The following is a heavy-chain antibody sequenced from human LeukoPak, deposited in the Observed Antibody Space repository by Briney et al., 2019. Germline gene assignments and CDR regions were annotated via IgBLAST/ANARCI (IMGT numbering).Heavy chain of an antibody. Sequence: PGRSLRLSCAASGFTFSDYGMHWVRLAPGQGLEWVGVTSSDGSNKFYADSVKGRFTVSRDNSKNTLYLQMNSLRAEDTAVYYCARDNDPDYSSSPGWFDLWGQGTLVTVSS. CDR2: TSSDGSNK. V-gene: IGHV3-30*06. D-gene: IGHD3-22*01. J-gene: IGHJ5*02. CDR3: ARDNDPDYSSSPGWFDL. CDR1: GFTFSDYG.